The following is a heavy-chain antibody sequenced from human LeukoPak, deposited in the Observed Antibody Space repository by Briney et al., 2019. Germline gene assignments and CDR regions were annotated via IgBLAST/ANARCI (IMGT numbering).Heavy chain of an antibody. J-gene: IGHJ4*02. CDR2: INHSGST. Sequence: SETLSLTCAVYGGSFSGYYWSWIRQPPGKGLGWIGEINHSGSTNYNPSLKSRVTISVDTSKNQFSLKLSSVTAADTAVYYCARMAVEGPGRGLNSSSPFDYWGQGTLVTVSS. CDR3: ARMAVEGPGRGLNSSSPFDY. CDR1: GGSFSGYY. V-gene: IGHV4-34*01. D-gene: IGHD6-6*01.